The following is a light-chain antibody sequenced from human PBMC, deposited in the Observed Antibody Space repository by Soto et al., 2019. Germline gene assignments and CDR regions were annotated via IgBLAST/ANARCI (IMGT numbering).Light chain of an antibody. CDR2: KAS. J-gene: IGKJ1*01. V-gene: IGKV1-5*03. Sequence: DIKMTQSPSSLSTSVGDRVIITCRASQSVSNWLAWYQQKPGKAPKLLIFKASTLETGVPSRFSGSGSGTEFTLTITSLQPDDFATYYCQQYYNNPWTFGQGTKVEIK. CDR3: QQYYNNPWT. CDR1: QSVSNW.